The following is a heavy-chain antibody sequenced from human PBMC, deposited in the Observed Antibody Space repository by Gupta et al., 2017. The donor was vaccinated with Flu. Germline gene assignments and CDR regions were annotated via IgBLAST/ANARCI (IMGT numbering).Heavy chain of an antibody. J-gene: IGHJ4*02. CDR3: TGFSQWELLVDY. CDR1: GFTFSNAW. CDR2: IKSKTDGGTT. Sequence: EVQLVESGGGLVKPGGSLRLSCAASGFTFSNAWMSWVRQAPGKGLEWVGRIKSKTDGGTTDYAAPVKGRFTISRDDSKNTLYLQMNSLKTEDTAVYYCTGFSQWELLVDYWGQGTLVTVSS. D-gene: IGHD1-26*01. V-gene: IGHV3-15*01.